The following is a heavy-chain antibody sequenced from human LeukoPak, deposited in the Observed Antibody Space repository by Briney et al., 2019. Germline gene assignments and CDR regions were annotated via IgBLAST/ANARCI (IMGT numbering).Heavy chain of an antibody. Sequence: GGSLRLSCAASGFTFSSYAMHWVRQAPGKGLEWVSGISWNSGSIGYADSVKGRFTISRDNAKNSLYLQMNSLRGEDTALYYCAKAKGRYYHYAMDVWGQGTTVTVSS. V-gene: IGHV3-9*01. CDR1: GFTFSSYA. CDR3: AKAKGRYYHYAMDV. J-gene: IGHJ6*02. CDR2: ISWNSGSI. D-gene: IGHD3-10*01.